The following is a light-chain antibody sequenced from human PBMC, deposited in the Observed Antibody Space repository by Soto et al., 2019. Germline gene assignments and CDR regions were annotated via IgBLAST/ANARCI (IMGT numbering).Light chain of an antibody. CDR1: QSISFW. V-gene: IGKV1-5*01. CDR3: QQYNSFAPYS. Sequence: DIQMTQSPSTLSASVGDRVTITCRSSQSISFWLAWYQQKPGKAPKLLIYDASTLYSGVPSRFSGSRSGTEFSLTISSLQPDDFASYYCQQYNSFAPYSFGQGPKLEI. J-gene: IGKJ2*03. CDR2: DAS.